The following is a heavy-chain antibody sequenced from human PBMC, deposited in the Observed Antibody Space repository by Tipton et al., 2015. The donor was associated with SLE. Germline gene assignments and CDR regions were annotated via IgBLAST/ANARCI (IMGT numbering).Heavy chain of an antibody. D-gene: IGHD3-10*01. V-gene: IGHV1-8*02. CDR1: GYTFTSYD. CDR2: MNPNSGNT. CDR3: ARRGGTMVQGVRNWFDP. Sequence: QLVQSGAEVKKPGASVKVSCKASGYTFTSYDINWVRQATGQGLEWMGWMNPNSGNTGYAQKFQGRVTMTRNTSVSTAYMELSSLRSDDTAVYYCARRGGTMVQGVRNWFDPGAREPWSPSPQ. J-gene: IGHJ5*02.